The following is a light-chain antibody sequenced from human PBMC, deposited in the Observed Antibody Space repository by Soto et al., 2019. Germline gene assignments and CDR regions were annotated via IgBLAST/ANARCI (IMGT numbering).Light chain of an antibody. J-gene: IGKJ2*01. Sequence: EIVMTQSPATLSVSPGERATLSCRASQGVSSNLAWYQQKPGQAPRLLLYGASTRATGIPARFSGSGSGTEFTLTISSLQSEDFAVYYCQQYNIAPYTFGQGTKLEIK. CDR3: QQYNIAPYT. CDR1: QGVSSN. V-gene: IGKV3-15*01. CDR2: GAS.